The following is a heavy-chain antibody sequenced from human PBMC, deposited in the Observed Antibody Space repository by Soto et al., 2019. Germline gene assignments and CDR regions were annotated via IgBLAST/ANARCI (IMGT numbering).Heavy chain of an antibody. D-gene: IGHD2-2*01. CDR3: TREYCTTSSCYADY. CDR1: GGSISSSGSY. V-gene: IGHV4-39*02. J-gene: IGHJ4*02. Sequence: SETLSLTCTVSGGSISSSGSYWGWIRQPPGNGLEWIGSLYYSGRSYYSPSLKSRVTISVDTSKNQFSLKLTSVTAADTAVYYCTREYCTTSSCYADYWGQGTLVTVSS. CDR2: LYYSGRS.